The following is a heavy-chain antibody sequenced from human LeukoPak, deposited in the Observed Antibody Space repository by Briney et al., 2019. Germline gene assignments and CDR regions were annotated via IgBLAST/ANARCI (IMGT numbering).Heavy chain of an antibody. D-gene: IGHD1-14*01. CDR1: GDSISRYY. V-gene: IGHV4-59*01. CDR3: ASNLAISAGSAFDV. J-gene: IGHJ3*01. Sequence: SETLSLTCSVSGDSISRYYWGWIRQPPGKGLEYIGYIFSSGSTNYNPSLKSRVTISIDTSKNQFSLRLTSVTAADTAMYYCASNLAISAGSAFDVWGQGTMVTVSS. CDR2: IFSSGST.